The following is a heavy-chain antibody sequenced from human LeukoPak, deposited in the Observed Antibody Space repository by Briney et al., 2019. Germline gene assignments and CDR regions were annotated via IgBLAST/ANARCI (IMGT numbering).Heavy chain of an antibody. V-gene: IGHV4-39*07. CDR1: GGSISSGSY. Sequence: PSETLSLTCTVSGGSISSGSYWGWIRQPPGKGLEWIGSIYYSGNTYNPSLKSRVTISVDTSKNQFSLNLTSVNAADTAVYYCARVMAARREDLNWFDPWGQGTLVTVSS. CDR2: IYYSGNT. D-gene: IGHD6-6*01. CDR3: ARVMAARREDLNWFDP. J-gene: IGHJ5*02.